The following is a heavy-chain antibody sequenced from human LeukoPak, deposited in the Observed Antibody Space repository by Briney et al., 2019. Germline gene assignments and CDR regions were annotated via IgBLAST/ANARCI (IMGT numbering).Heavy chain of an antibody. CDR3: ARDYCSGGSCYSPDGYFDY. V-gene: IGHV3-11*01. J-gene: IGHJ4*02. Sequence: PGGSLRLSCAASGSTFSDYYMSWIRQAPGKGLEWVSYISSSGSTIYYADSVKGRFTISRDNAKNSLYLQMNSLRAEDTAVYYCARDYCSGGSCYSPDGYFDYWGQGTLVTVSS. CDR1: GSTFSDYY. D-gene: IGHD2-15*01. CDR2: ISSSGSTI.